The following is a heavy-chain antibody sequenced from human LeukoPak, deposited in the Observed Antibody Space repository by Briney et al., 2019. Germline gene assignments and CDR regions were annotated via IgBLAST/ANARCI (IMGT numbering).Heavy chain of an antibody. Sequence: PGGSLRLSCAGSGFIFSSYAMSWVRQVPGKGLEWVSGISGSGGTTFYADSVQSRFTISRDNSKKTLYLQMNSLRAEDTAVYYCTKRALGSAYYFDSWGQGTLVTVSS. CDR1: GFIFSSYA. D-gene: IGHD1-26*01. CDR2: ISGSGGTT. V-gene: IGHV3-23*01. CDR3: TKRALGSAYYFDS. J-gene: IGHJ4*02.